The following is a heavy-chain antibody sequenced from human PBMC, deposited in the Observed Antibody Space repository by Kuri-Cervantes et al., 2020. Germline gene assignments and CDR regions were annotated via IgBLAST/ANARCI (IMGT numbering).Heavy chain of an antibody. D-gene: IGHD2-2*01. CDR1: GYTFTSYY. V-gene: IGHV1-46*01. Sequence: ASVKVSCKASGYTFTSYYMHWVRQAPGQGLEWMGIINPSGGSTSYAQKFQGRVTMTRDTSTSTVYMELSSLRSEDTAVYYCARETATVVVPAAMRGWFDPWGQGTLVTVSS. J-gene: IGHJ5*02. CDR3: ARETATVVVPAAMRGWFDP. CDR2: INPSGGST.